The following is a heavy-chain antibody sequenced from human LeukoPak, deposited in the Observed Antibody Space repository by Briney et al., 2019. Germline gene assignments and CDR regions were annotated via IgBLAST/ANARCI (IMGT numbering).Heavy chain of an antibody. Sequence: SVKVSCKASGGTFSSYAISWVRQAPGQGLEWMGGIIPIFGTANYAQKFQGRVTITTDESTSTAYMELSSLRSEDTAVYYCAREALGVYSSSSGVFDYWGQGTLVTVSS. CDR1: GGTFSSYA. V-gene: IGHV1-69*05. CDR2: IIPIFGTA. J-gene: IGHJ4*02. CDR3: AREALGVYSSSSGVFDY. D-gene: IGHD6-6*01.